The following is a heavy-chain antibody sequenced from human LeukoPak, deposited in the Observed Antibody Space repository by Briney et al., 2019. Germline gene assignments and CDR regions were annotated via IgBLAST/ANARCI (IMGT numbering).Heavy chain of an antibody. CDR3: ARRGRRNYPWYFDY. D-gene: IGHD1-7*01. J-gene: IGHJ4*02. CDR2: INPSAGST. CDR1: GYTFTSYY. V-gene: IGHV1-46*01. Sequence: ASVKVSCKASGYTFTSYYMHWVRQAPGQALEWMGIINPSAGSTSYAQEFQGRVTVTRDTSTSTVYMELSSLRSEDTAVYYCARRGRRNYPWYFDYWGQGTLVTVSS.